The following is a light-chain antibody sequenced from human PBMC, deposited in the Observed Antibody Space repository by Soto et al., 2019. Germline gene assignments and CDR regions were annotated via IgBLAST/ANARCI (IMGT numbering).Light chain of an antibody. CDR2: AAS. CDR1: ASVNNY. J-gene: IGKJ4*01. CDR3: QQTDRSPRT. Sequence: DIQMSQSPFSLTASVRDRVIITCRANASVNNYLNWFQQKPGKAPNLLIYAASDLRSGVPPRFSGRGSGTDFTLTISSLQSEDFATYYCQQTDRSPRTFGGGTKVDIK. V-gene: IGKV1-39*01.